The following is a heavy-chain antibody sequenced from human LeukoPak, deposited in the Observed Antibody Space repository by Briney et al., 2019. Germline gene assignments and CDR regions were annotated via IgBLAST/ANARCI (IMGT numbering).Heavy chain of an antibody. CDR1: GFTFDDYG. Sequence: GGSLRLSCAGSGFTFDDYGMSWVRQAPGKGLEWVSGINWNGGSTGYADSVKGRFTISRDNAKNSLYLQMNSLRAEDTALYYCARDTSSSYGSGSDYWGQGTLVTVSS. CDR3: ARDTSSSYGSGSDY. V-gene: IGHV3-20*04. J-gene: IGHJ4*02. CDR2: INWNGGST. D-gene: IGHD3-10*01.